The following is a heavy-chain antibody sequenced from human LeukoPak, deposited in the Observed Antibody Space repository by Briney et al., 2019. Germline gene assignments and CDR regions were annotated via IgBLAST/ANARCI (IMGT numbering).Heavy chain of an antibody. CDR1: GFTFSSCA. CDR3: ARVEPPAGWFDP. Sequence: GGSLRLSCAASGFTFSSCAMSWVRQAPGKGLEWVSGISGDGAGTYYADSVKGRFTISRDNSKNTLYLQMNSLRAEDTAVYYCARVEPPAGWFDPWGQGTLVTVSS. D-gene: IGHD6-25*01. V-gene: IGHV3-23*01. CDR2: ISGDGAGT. J-gene: IGHJ5*02.